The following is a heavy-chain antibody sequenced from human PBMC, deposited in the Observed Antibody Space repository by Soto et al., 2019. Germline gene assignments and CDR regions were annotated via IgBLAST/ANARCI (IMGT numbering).Heavy chain of an antibody. Sequence: PSETLSLTCTVSGGSISSGGYYWSWIRQHPGKGLEWIGYIYYSGSTYYNPSLKSRVTISVDTSKNQFSLKLSSVTAADTAVYYCARVFDSSSSWYGGYFDLWGRGTLVTVSS. CDR2: IYYSGST. CDR3: ARVFDSSSSWYGGYFDL. V-gene: IGHV4-31*03. J-gene: IGHJ2*01. D-gene: IGHD6-13*01. CDR1: GGSISSGGYY.